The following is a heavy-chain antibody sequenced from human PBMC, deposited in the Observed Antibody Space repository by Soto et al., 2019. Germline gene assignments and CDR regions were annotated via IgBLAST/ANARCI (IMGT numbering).Heavy chain of an antibody. Sequence: QITLKESGPTLVNPTQTLTLTCTFSGFSLTTSGVGVGWIRQPPGKALEWLALIYWDDDKSYSPSLKTRLTITKDTSKNQVVLTITNMDPVDTATYYCVHPMAPRIIDYWGQGTLVTVSS. CDR2: IYWDDDK. J-gene: IGHJ4*02. CDR3: VHPMAPRIIDY. V-gene: IGHV2-5*02. CDR1: GFSLTTSGVG.